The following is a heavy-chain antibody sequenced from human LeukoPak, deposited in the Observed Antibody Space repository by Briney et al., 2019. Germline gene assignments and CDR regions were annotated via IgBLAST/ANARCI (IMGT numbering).Heavy chain of an antibody. CDR1: GFTVSSNY. V-gene: IGHV3-66*04. CDR3: ARHPGGQCTSTNCAGSWCDY. J-gene: IGHJ4*02. D-gene: IGHD2-2*01. CDR2: IYSGGST. Sequence: GGSLRLSCAASGFTVSSNYMSWVRQAPGKGLEWVSVIYSGGSTYYADSVKGRFTISRDNSKNTLYLQMNSLRASDTAVYYCARHPGGQCTSTNCAGSWCDYWGQGTLVTVSS.